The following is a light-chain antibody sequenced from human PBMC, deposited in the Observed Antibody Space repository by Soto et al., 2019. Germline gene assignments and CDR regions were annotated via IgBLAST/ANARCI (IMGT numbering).Light chain of an antibody. J-gene: IGLJ3*02. CDR3: QVWDSSTVA. CDR1: NIGGKN. CDR2: RDF. V-gene: IGLV3-9*01. Sequence: SYELTQPLSVSVALGQTARITCGGNNIGGKNVHWYQLNPGQAPVLVIYRDFNRPSGIPERFSGSNSGNTATLAISGAQAEDDSEYYCQVWDSSTVAFGGGTQLTVL.